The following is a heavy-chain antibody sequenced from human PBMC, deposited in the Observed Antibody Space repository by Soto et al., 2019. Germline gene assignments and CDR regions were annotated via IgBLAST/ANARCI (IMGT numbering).Heavy chain of an antibody. CDR1: GVSISYNY. D-gene: IGHD1-26*01. J-gene: IGHJ3*02. CDR3: ARGGSRPDAFDI. Sequence: QVQLQVSGPGLVRPSETLSLTCTVSGVSISYNYWNWVRQPPGKGLEWIGYIYYTGNGKYKSSLKSRVSISIDRSKNQFSLNVTSVTAADTAVYYCARGGSRPDAFDIWGQGTTVTISS. V-gene: IGHV4-59*08. CDR2: IYYTGNG.